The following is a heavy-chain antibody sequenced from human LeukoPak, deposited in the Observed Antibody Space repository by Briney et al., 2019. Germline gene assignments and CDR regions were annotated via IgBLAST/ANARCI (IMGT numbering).Heavy chain of an antibody. Sequence: GGSLRLSCAVSGFTFSDYYRSWIRQAPGEGLEWLSYITSSGSTTHYPDSVKGRFTISSDNAKNSLFLQMNDLRAEDTAVYYCAREGSYDRLRPFDYWGQGTLVTVSS. CDR1: GFTFSDYY. V-gene: IGHV3-11*04. J-gene: IGHJ4*02. D-gene: IGHD2-21*01. CDR3: AREGSYDRLRPFDY. CDR2: ITSSGSTT.